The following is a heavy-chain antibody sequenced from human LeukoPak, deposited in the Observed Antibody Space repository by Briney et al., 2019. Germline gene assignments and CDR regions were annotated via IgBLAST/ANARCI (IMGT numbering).Heavy chain of an antibody. J-gene: IGHJ6*01. CDR2: IIPIFGIA. Sequence: SVTVSFKASGCTFTSYGISWVRQAPGQGLEWMGRIIPIFGIANYAQKFQGRVTITADESTSTAYMELSSLRSEGAAVYYCGRDGSGYYYYLGMHVGGQGTRDSVSS. CDR1: GCTFTSYG. CDR3: GRDGSGYYYYLGMHV. D-gene: IGHD5-12*01. V-gene: IGHV1-69*13.